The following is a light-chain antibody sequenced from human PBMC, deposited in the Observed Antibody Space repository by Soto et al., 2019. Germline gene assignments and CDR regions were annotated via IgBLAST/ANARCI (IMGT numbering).Light chain of an antibody. J-gene: IGLJ2*01. CDR3: LSYDSSLSEGV. Sequence: QSVLTQPPSVSGAPGQRVTISCTGSSSNIGAGYDVHWYQQLPGTAPKLLIYGNSNRPSGVPDRFSGSKSGTSASLAISGLQADDEADYYCLSYDSSLSEGVFGGGTKLTVL. CDR1: SSNIGAGYD. CDR2: GNS. V-gene: IGLV1-40*01.